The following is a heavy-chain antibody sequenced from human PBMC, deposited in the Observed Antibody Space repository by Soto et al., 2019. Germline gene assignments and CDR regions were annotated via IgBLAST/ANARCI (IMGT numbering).Heavy chain of an antibody. D-gene: IGHD6-13*01. CDR1: GFTFSSYA. V-gene: IGHV3-30-3*01. Sequence: GGSLRLSCAASGFTFSSYAMHWVRQAPGKGLEWVAVISYDGSNKYYPDSVKGRFTISRDNSKNTLYLQMNSLRAEDTAVYYCARAKAAGTSDAFDIWGQGTMVTVSS. J-gene: IGHJ3*02. CDR2: ISYDGSNK. CDR3: ARAKAAGTSDAFDI.